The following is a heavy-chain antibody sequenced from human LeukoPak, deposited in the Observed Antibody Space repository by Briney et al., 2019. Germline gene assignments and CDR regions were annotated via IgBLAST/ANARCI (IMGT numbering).Heavy chain of an antibody. CDR3: ARSSFYYYYMDV. Sequence: SETLSLTCTVSGGSISSYYWSWIRQPPGKGLEWIGYIYYGGSTNYNPSLKSRVTISVDTSKNQFSLKLSSVTAADTAVYYCARSSFYYYYMDVWGKGTTVTVSS. J-gene: IGHJ6*03. CDR2: IYYGGST. CDR1: GGSISSYY. V-gene: IGHV4-59*01.